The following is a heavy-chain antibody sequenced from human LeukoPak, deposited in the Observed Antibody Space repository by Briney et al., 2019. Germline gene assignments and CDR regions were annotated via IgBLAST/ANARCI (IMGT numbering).Heavy chain of an antibody. D-gene: IGHD4-23*01. J-gene: IGHJ4*02. CDR1: GGSFSGYY. CDR2: INHSGST. CDR3: ARADGGNFDY. V-gene: IGHV4-34*01. Sequence: PSETLSLTCAVYGGSFSGYYWSWIRQPPGKGLEWIGEINHSGSTNYNPSLKSRVTISVDTSKNQFSLKLSSVTAADTAVYYCARADGGNFDYWGQGTLVTVSS.